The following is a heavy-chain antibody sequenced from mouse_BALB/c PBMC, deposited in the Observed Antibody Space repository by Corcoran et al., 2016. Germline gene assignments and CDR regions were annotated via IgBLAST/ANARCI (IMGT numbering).Heavy chain of an antibody. J-gene: IGHJ2*01. CDR1: GSSITSGYY. CDR3: TRGLRRY. D-gene: IGHD2-4*01. V-gene: IGHV3-6*02. Sequence: DVRLQESGPGLVKPYQSLSITCSVTGSSITSGYYWNWLRQFPGNILEWMGYITYDGSNNYNPSRKNRIFITRDTSKNQFFLKLNYVTTEDTATYYCTRGLRRYWGQSTTLTVSS. CDR2: ITYDGSN.